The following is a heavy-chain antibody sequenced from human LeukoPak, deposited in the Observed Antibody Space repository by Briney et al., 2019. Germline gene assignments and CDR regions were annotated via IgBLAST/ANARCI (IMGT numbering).Heavy chain of an antibody. CDR3: AKAPPAYGGNSGCSDY. J-gene: IGHJ4*02. D-gene: IGHD4-23*01. V-gene: IGHV3-23*01. CDR2: ISGSGGST. Sequence: GGSLRLSCAASGFTFSSYAMSWVRQAPGKGLEWVSAISGSGGSTYYADSVKGRFTISRDNSKNTLYLQMNSLRAEDMAVYYCAKAPPAYGGNSGCSDYWGQGTLVTVSS. CDR1: GFTFSSYA.